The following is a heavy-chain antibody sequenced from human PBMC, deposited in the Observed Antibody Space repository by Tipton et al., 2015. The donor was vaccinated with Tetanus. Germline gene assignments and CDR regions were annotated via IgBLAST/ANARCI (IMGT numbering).Heavy chain of an antibody. V-gene: IGHV3-7*02. CDR1: GFNFNHYW. Sequence: SLRLSCAASGFNFNHYWMSWARQTPGKGLEWVANIKEDGSEMYYSDSVKGRFTISRDNARNSLSVHMNSLTAEDTVVYYCARLRVYCSTACYSREDYWGQGTLVTVSS. J-gene: IGHJ4*02. CDR3: ARLRVYCSTACYSREDY. D-gene: IGHD2/OR15-2a*01. CDR2: IKEDGSEM.